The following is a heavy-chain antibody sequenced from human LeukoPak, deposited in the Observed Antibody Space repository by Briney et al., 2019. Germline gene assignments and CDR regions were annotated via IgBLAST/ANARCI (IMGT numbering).Heavy chain of an antibody. CDR2: IYYSGST. Sequence: GSLRLSCAASGFTFSDYYMSWIRQAPGKGLEWIGYIYYSGSTNYNPSLKSRVTISVDTSKNQFSLKLSSVTAADTAVYYCATNRLNYYDSSGAFDIWGQGTMVTVSS. J-gene: IGHJ3*02. CDR1: GFTFSDYY. V-gene: IGHV4-59*01. D-gene: IGHD3-22*01. CDR3: ATNRLNYYDSSGAFDI.